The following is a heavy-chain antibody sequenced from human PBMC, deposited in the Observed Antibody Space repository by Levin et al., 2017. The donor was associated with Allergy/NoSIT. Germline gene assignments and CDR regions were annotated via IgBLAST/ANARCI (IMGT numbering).Heavy chain of an antibody. V-gene: IGHV1-18*01. CDR3: ARMPYDSSGYYLY. CDR2: ISPYNGNT. Sequence: TGGSLRLSCKASGYTFTSYGISWVRQAPGQGLEWMGWISPYNGNTNYAQRLQGRVTMTTDTSTSTAYMELRSLRSDDTAVYYCARMPYDSSGYYLYWGQGTLVTVSS. J-gene: IGHJ4*02. D-gene: IGHD3-22*01. CDR1: GYTFTSYG.